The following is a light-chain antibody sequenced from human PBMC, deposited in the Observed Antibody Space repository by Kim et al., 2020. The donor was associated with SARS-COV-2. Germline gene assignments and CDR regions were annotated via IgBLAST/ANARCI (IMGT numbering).Light chain of an antibody. CDR1: QSVGRW. CDR2: KAS. Sequence: DIQMTQSPSTLSASVGDRVTITCRASQSVGRWVAWYQQKPGKAPNLLIHKASSLESGVPSRFSGSGSGTEFTLTISSLQPDDFATYYYQQYESFSSLTFGGGTKVDIK. CDR3: QQYESFSSLT. V-gene: IGKV1-5*03. J-gene: IGKJ4*01.